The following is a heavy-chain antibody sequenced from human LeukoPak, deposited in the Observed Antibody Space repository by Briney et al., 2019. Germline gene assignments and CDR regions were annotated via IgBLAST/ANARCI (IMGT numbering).Heavy chain of an antibody. CDR2: INPNSGVT. CDR3: ARDRYPYYYFIDI. Sequence: ASVKVSCKASGYTFTGYYIHWVRQAPGQGLEWMGWINPNSGVTKYAQKFQGRVTMTRDTSISTAYLDLSWLRSDDTAVYYCARDRYPYYYFIDIWGQGTTVTVSS. J-gene: IGHJ6*03. CDR1: GYTFTGYY. V-gene: IGHV1-2*02. D-gene: IGHD1-1*01.